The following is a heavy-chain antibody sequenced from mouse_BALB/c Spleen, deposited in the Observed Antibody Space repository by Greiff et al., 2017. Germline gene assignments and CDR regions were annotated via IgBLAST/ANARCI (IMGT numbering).Heavy chain of an antibody. CDR1: GYTFTSYT. V-gene: IGHV1-4*02. D-gene: IGHD2-3*01. CDR2: INPSSGYT. CDR3: ARDAYSFFDY. J-gene: IGHJ2*01. Sequence: VQLQQSGAELAKPGASVKMSCKASGYTFTSYTMHWVKQRPGQGLEWIGYINPSSGYTEYNQKFKDKTTLTADKSSSTAYMQLSSLTSEDSAVYYCARDAYSFFDYWGQGTTLTVSS.